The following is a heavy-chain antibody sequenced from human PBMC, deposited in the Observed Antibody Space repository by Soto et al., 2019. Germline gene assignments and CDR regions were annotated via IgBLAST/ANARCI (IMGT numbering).Heavy chain of an antibody. CDR1: GFTFSSYA. Sequence: PGGSLRLSCAASGFTFSSYAMNWVRQAPGKGLEWVSAISGSGGYTYYADSVKGRFTISRDNSKNTLYLQMNSLRAEDTAVYYCAKGGYCSGGSCGPGYNWGQGTLVSV. CDR3: AKGGYCSGGSCGPGYN. CDR2: ISGSGGYT. V-gene: IGHV3-23*01. J-gene: IGHJ4*02. D-gene: IGHD2-15*01.